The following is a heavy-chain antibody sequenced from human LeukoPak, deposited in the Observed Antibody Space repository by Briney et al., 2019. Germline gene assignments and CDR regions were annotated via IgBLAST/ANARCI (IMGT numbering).Heavy chain of an antibody. Sequence: SETLSLTCAVYGGSFSGYYWSWIRQPPGKGLEWIGEINHSGSTNYNPSLKSRVTISVDTSKNQFSPKLSSVTAADTAVYYCARVDTAMVLDYWGQGTLVTVSS. D-gene: IGHD5-18*01. V-gene: IGHV4-34*01. CDR3: ARVDTAMVLDY. CDR1: GGSFSGYY. CDR2: INHSGST. J-gene: IGHJ4*02.